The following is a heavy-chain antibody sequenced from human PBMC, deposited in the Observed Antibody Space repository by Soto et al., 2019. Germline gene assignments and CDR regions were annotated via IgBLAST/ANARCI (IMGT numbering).Heavy chain of an antibody. D-gene: IGHD2-8*01. Sequence: PSETLSLTCTVAGASISSGGYYWSWIRQHPGKGLEWIGYIYYSGITYYNPSLKSRVNISVDTSENQFSLELNSVTAADTAVFYFARNGDCTRPGCIVGWFDPWGPGTLVTVSS. CDR1: GASISSGGYY. V-gene: IGHV4-31*03. J-gene: IGHJ5*02. CDR3: ARNGDCTRPGCIVGWFDP. CDR2: IYYSGIT.